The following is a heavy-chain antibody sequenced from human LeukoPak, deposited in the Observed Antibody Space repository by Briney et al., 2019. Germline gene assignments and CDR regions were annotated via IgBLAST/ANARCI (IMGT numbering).Heavy chain of an antibody. Sequence: SETLSLTCTVSGGSISSSSYYWGWIRQPPGKGLEWIGSIYYSGSTYYNPSLKSRVTISVDTSKNQFSLKLSSVTAADTAVYYCARRYGSGSRRFDYWGQGTLVTVSS. CDR3: ARRYGSGSRRFDY. CDR2: IYYSGST. CDR1: GGSISSSSYY. D-gene: IGHD3-10*01. V-gene: IGHV4-39*01. J-gene: IGHJ4*02.